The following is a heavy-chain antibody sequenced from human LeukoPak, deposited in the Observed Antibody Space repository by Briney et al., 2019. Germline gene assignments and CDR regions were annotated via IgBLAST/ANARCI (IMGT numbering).Heavy chain of an antibody. Sequence: GGSLRLSCAASGFTFTSHAMSWVRQAPGKGLEWVSALSASGGTTFYADSVKGRFTISRDNSKNTLYLHMNSLRAEDTAVYYCAKPKWLVDALDFRGQGTVVTVSS. V-gene: IGHV3-23*01. CDR2: LSASGGTT. CDR1: GFTFTSHA. CDR3: AKPKWLVDALDF. J-gene: IGHJ3*01. D-gene: IGHD6-19*01.